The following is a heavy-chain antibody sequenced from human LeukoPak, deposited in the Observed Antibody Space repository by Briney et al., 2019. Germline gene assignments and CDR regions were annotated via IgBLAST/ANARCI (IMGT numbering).Heavy chain of an antibody. D-gene: IGHD3-22*01. J-gene: IGHJ3*02. CDR1: GGTFSSYA. V-gene: IGHV1-69*13. CDR3: ARDYYDSSATTPYAFDI. CDR2: IIPIFGTA. Sequence: ASVKVSCKASGGTFSSYAISWVRQAPGQGLEWMGGIIPIFGTANYAQKFQGRVTITADESTSTAYMELSSLRSEDTAVYYCARDYYDSSATTPYAFDIWGQGTMVTVSS.